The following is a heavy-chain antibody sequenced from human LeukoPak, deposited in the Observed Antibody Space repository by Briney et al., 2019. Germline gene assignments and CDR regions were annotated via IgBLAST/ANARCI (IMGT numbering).Heavy chain of an antibody. CDR1: GYTLTELS. CDR2: FDPEDGET. Sequence: GASVKVSRKVSGYTLTELSMHWVRQAPGKGLEWMGGFDPEDGETIYAQKFQGRVTMTEDTSTDTAYMELSSLRSEDTAVYYCAANVDIVATILFDPWGQGTLVTVSS. D-gene: IGHD5-12*01. V-gene: IGHV1-24*01. J-gene: IGHJ5*02. CDR3: AANVDIVATILFDP.